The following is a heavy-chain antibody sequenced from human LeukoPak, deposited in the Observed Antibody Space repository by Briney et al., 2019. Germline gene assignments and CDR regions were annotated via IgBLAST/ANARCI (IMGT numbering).Heavy chain of an antibody. CDR1: GFTFSSYS. CDR3: ARDPVVPAAMFAFDI. Sequence: GESLKISCAASGFTFSSYSMNWVRQAPGKGLEWVSSISSSSSYIYYADSVKGRFTISRDNAKNSLYLQMNSLRAEDTAVYYCARDPVVPAAMFAFDIWGQGTMVTVSS. J-gene: IGHJ3*02. V-gene: IGHV3-21*01. CDR2: ISSSSSYI. D-gene: IGHD2-2*01.